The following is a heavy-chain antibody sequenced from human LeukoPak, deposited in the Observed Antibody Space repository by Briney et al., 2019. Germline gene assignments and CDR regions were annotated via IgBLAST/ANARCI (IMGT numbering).Heavy chain of an antibody. J-gene: IGHJ4*02. V-gene: IGHV4-4*07. D-gene: IGHD6-19*01. CDR1: GGSISSCY. Sequence: SETLSLTRTVSGGSISSCYWSWIRQPAGKGLEWIGRIYSSGSANYNPSPKSRVTMSVDTSKNQFSLKLSSVTAADTAVYYCARYSGGWINYFDYWGQGTLVTVSS. CDR2: IYSSGSA. CDR3: ARYSGGWINYFDY.